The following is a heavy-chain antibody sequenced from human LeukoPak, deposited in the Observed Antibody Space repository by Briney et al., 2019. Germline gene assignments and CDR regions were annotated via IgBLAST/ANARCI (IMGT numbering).Heavy chain of an antibody. J-gene: IGHJ6*02. V-gene: IGHV1-18*01. CDR2: ISAYNGNT. D-gene: IGHD3-10*01. CDR1: GYTFTSYA. CDR3: ARDPPYGSGSYYNTYYGMDV. Sequence: ASVKVSCKASGYTFTSYAMNWVRQAPGQGLEWMGWISAYNGNTNYAQKLQGRVTMTTDTSTSTAYMELRSLRSDDTAVYYCARDPPYGSGSYYNTYYGMDVWGQGTTVTVSS.